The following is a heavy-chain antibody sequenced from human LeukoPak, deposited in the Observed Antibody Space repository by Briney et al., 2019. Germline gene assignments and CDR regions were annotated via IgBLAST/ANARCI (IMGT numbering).Heavy chain of an antibody. J-gene: IGHJ5*02. Sequence: PSETLSLTCTVSGGSISSSSYYWSWIRQPPGKGLEWIGEINHSGSTNYNPSLKSRVTISVDTSKNQFSLKLSSVTAADTAVYYCARCSVRGVKGGWFDPWGQGTLVTVSS. CDR2: INHSGST. D-gene: IGHD3-10*01. CDR3: ARCSVRGVKGGWFDP. V-gene: IGHV4-39*07. CDR1: GGSISSSSYY.